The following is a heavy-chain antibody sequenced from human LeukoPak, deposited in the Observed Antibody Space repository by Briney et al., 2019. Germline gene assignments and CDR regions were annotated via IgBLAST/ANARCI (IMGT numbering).Heavy chain of an antibody. V-gene: IGHV4-34*01. J-gene: IGHJ6*04. CDR1: GGSFSGYY. CDR2: INHSGST. CDR3: ARGRVDTAMVISSYYYGMDV. D-gene: IGHD5-18*01. Sequence: SKTLSLTCAVYGGSFSGYYWSWIRQPPGKGLEWIGEINHSGSTNYNPSLKSRVTISVDTSKNQFSLKLSSVTAADTAVYYCARGRVDTAMVISSYYYGMDVWGKGTTVTVSS.